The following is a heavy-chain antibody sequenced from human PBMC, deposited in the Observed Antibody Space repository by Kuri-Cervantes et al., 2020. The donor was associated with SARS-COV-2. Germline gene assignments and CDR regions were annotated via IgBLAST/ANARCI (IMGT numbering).Heavy chain of an antibody. CDR1: HFTFSSYA. J-gene: IGHJ4*02. CDR3: AREPRLGYLDY. Sequence: GGSLRLPCAASHFTFSSYAFHWVRQAPGQGLEWVAAISYDGNNKYFAGSVRGRFTVSRDNSKNTLYLEMDGLRPEDTAVYYCAREPRLGYLDYWGRGTLVTVSS. D-gene: IGHD6-25*01. CDR2: ISYDGNNK. V-gene: IGHV3-30*04.